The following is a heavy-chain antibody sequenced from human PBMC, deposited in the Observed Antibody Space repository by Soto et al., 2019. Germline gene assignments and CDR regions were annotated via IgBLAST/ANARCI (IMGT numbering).Heavy chain of an antibody. J-gene: IGHJ5*02. Sequence: EVQLLESGGGLVQPGGSLRLSCAASGFTFSTSAMSWVRQAPGKGLEWVSTFSGATGSTFYADSVTGRFTISRDNSNNTLYLQMNSLRAEDTGIYYCANSVRFLSLMSWFDPLGQGTLVTVSS. CDR3: ANSVRFLSLMSWFDP. CDR1: GFTFSTSA. V-gene: IGHV3-23*01. D-gene: IGHD3-3*01. CDR2: FSGATGST.